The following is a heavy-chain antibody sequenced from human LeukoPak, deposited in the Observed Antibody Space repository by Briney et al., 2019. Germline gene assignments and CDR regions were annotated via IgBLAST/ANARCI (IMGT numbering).Heavy chain of an antibody. D-gene: IGHD3-22*01. CDR1: GFTFSSYA. CDR2: ISGSGGST. J-gene: IGHJ3*02. Sequence: QPGGSLRLSCAASGFTFSSYAMSWVRQARGKGLEWVSAISGSGGSTYYADSVKGRFTISRDNSKNTLYLQMNSLRAEDTAVYYCAKVGRSMIVVVDAFDIWGQGTMVTVSS. V-gene: IGHV3-23*01. CDR3: AKVGRSMIVVVDAFDI.